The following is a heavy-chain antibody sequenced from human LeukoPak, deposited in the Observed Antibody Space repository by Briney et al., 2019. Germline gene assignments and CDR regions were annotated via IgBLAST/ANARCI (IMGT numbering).Heavy chain of an antibody. J-gene: IGHJ4*02. D-gene: IGHD3-9*01. CDR2: ISSSSSYI. CDR1: GFTFSSYS. V-gene: IGHV3-21*01. Sequence: GGSLRLSCAASGFTFSSYSMNWVRQAPGKGLEWVSSISSSSSYIYYADSVKGRFTISRDNAKNSLYLQMNSLRAEDTAVYYCAKDSRYFDWLFFDYWGQGTLVTVSS. CDR3: AKDSRYFDWLFFDY.